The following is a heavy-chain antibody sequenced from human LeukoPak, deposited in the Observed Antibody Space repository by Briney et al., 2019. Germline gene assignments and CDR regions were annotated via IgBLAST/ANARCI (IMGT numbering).Heavy chain of an antibody. CDR2: IYHSGST. CDR1: SGSISSGGYY. D-gene: IGHD6-13*01. CDR3: ARSSSSWYRGFDP. Sequence: SETLSLTCTVSSGSISSGGYYWSWIRQPPGKGLEWIGYIYHSGSTYYNPSLKSRVTISVDRSKNQFSLKLSSVTAADTAVYYCARSSSSWYRGFDPWGQGTLVTVSS. V-gene: IGHV4-30-2*01. J-gene: IGHJ5*02.